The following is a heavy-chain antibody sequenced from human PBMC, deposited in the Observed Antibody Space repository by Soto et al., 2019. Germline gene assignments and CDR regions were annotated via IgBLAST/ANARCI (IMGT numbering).Heavy chain of an antibody. CDR1: GGSFSGYY. CDR2: INHSGST. J-gene: IGHJ5*02. CDR3: ARGAAASFDP. D-gene: IGHD6-13*01. V-gene: IGHV4-34*01. Sequence: QVQLQQWGAGLWKPSETLSLTCAVYGGSFSGYYWSWIRQPPGKGLEWIGEINHSGSTNYNPSLKSRVTISVDTSKSQYSLKMSSGTAADTAVYYCARGAAASFDPWGQGTLVTVSS.